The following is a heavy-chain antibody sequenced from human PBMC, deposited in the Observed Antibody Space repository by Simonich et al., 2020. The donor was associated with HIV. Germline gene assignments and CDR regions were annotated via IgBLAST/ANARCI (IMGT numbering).Heavy chain of an antibody. J-gene: IGHJ3*02. CDR1: GFTFGDYA. CDR2: IRSQDYGGTT. D-gene: IGHD3-22*01. Sequence: EVQLVESGGGLVQPGRSLRLSCTASGFTFGDYAMSWVRQAPGKGLEWVGFIRSQDYGGTTEYAASVKGRFTISRDDSKSIAYLQMNSLKTEDTAVYYCTRVYYDSSGYHDAFDIWGQGTMVTVSS. V-gene: IGHV3-49*04. CDR3: TRVYYDSSGYHDAFDI.